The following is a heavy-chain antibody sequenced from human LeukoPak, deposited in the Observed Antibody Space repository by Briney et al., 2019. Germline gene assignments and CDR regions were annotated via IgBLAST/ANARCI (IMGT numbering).Heavy chain of an antibody. Sequence: SVKVSCKASGGTSSSYAISWVRQAPGQGLEWMGRIIPILGIANYAQKFQGRVTITADKSTSTAYMELSSLRSEDTAVYYCARGVDGGNSDWFDPWGQGTLVTVSS. D-gene: IGHD2-21*02. CDR2: IIPILGIA. CDR1: GGTSSSYA. CDR3: ARGVDGGNSDWFDP. J-gene: IGHJ5*02. V-gene: IGHV1-69*04.